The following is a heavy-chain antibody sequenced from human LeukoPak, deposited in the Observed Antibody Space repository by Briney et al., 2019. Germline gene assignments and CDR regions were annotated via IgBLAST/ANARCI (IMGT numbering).Heavy chain of an antibody. J-gene: IGHJ4*02. CDR3: ATALDIVATPGNY. V-gene: IGHV1-24*01. CDR1: GYTLTELS. D-gene: IGHD5-12*01. Sequence: ASVKVSCKVSGYTLTELSMHWVRQAPGKGLEWMGGFDPEDGETIYAQKFQGGVTMTEDTSTDTAYMELSSLRSEDTAVYYCATALDIVATPGNYWGQGTLVTVSS. CDR2: FDPEDGET.